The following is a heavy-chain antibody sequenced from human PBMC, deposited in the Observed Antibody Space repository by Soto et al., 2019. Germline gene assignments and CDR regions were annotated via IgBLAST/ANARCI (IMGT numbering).Heavy chain of an antibody. Sequence: GSLRLSCAASGFTFSSYAMHWVRQAPGKGLEWVAVISYDGSNKYYADSVKGRFTISRDNSKNTLYLQMNSLRAEDTAVYYCARGGAAAGKTTYYFDYWGQGTLVTVSS. J-gene: IGHJ4*02. V-gene: IGHV3-30-3*01. CDR3: ARGGAAAGKTTYYFDY. D-gene: IGHD6-13*01. CDR1: GFTFSSYA. CDR2: ISYDGSNK.